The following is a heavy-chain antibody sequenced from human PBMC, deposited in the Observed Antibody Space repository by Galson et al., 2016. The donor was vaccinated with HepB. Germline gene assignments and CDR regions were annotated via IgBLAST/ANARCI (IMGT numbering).Heavy chain of an antibody. V-gene: IGHV6-1*01. Sequence: CAISGDSVSSNTADWNWIRQSPSRGLEWLGRTYYKSWWYTHYGVSVTSRISISPDTSKNQFSLQLNSVTPEDTGIYYCARGPLPPNCGHDCSTWESYFDHWGQGTLVTVSS. J-gene: IGHJ4*02. D-gene: IGHD2-21*02. CDR3: ARGPLPPNCGHDCSTWESYFDH. CDR1: GDSVSSNTAD. CDR2: TYYKSWWYT.